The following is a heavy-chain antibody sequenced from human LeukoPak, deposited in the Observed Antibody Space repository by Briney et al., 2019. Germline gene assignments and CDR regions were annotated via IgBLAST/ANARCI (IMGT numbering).Heavy chain of an antibody. CDR1: GDSISSYS. J-gene: IGHJ3*02. Sequence: PSETLSLTCTVSGDSISSYSWSLVRQPPGKGLEWMGYIYYTGNTNYNPSLKSRVTISVDTSKNQFSLKLTSVTAAHTAVYYCARDLKSGYVDGAFAIWGQGTMVTVSS. D-gene: IGHD5-12*01. CDR2: IYYTGNT. V-gene: IGHV4-59*01. CDR3: ARDLKSGYVDGAFAI.